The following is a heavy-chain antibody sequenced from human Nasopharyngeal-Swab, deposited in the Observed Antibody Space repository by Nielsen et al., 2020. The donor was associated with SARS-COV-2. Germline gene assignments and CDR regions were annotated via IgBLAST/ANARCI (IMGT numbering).Heavy chain of an antibody. CDR2: IYSGGST. J-gene: IGHJ6*02. Sequence: VRQAPGKGLEWVSVIYSGGSTYYADCVKGRFTISRDNSKNTLYLQMNSLRAEDTAVYYCARGDPYYYGMDVWGQGTTVTVSS. CDR3: ARGDPYYYGMDV. V-gene: IGHV3-53*01.